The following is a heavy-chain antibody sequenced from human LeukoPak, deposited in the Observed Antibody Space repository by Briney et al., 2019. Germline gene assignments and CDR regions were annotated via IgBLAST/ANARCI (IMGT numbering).Heavy chain of an antibody. CDR3: ARVEGSGYGYYYYYMDV. CDR1: GFTVSGNY. V-gene: IGHV3-53*01. J-gene: IGHJ6*03. Sequence: GGSLRLSCAASGFTVSGNYMSWVRQAPGKGLEWVSVIYSGGSTYYADSVKGRFTISRDNSKNTLYLQMNSLRAEDTAVYYCARVEGSGYGYYYYYMDVWGKGTTVTVSS. D-gene: IGHD3-3*01. CDR2: IYSGGST.